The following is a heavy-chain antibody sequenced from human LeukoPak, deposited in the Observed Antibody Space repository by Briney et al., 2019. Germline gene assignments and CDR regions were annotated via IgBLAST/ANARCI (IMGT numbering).Heavy chain of an antibody. CDR3: ARNWIGSDL. D-gene: IGHD3-10*01. CDR1: GYSFISFD. Sequence: ASVKVSCKASGYSFISFDINWVRQAPGQGLEWVGRMSPNSGDTAYAQKLQGRVTMTGDTSINTAYMELSNLKSEDTAIYYCARNWIGSDLWGQGALITVSS. CDR2: MSPNSGDT. V-gene: IGHV1-8*01. J-gene: IGHJ4*02.